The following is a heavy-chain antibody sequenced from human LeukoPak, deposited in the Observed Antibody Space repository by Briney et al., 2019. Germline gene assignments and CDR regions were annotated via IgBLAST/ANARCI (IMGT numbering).Heavy chain of an antibody. CDR1: GYTFTSYY. J-gene: IGHJ4*02. D-gene: IGHD6-19*01. CDR3: ARDRYNSGWYDLFDY. CDR2: INPSGGST. V-gene: IGHV1-46*01. Sequence: GASVKVSCKASGYTFTSYYMHWVRQAPGQGLEWMGIINPSGGSTSYAQKFQGRVTMTRDTSTSTAYMELRSLRSDDTAVYYCARDRYNSGWYDLFDYWGQGTLVTVSS.